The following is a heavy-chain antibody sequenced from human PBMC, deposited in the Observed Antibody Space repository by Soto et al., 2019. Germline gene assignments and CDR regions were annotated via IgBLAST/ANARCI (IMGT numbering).Heavy chain of an antibody. CDR3: TTDKAY. CDR2: IKSNTDGGTT. CDR1: GFVFSNAW. J-gene: IGHJ4*02. Sequence: EVQLVESGGGLVRPGGSLRLSCAASGFVFSNAWVNWVRQAPGKGLEWVGRIKSNTDGGTTDYAAPVEGRFTISRDDSKNTLSLQLNSLKIEDTGVYYCTTDKAYWGQGALVTVSA. V-gene: IGHV3-15*07.